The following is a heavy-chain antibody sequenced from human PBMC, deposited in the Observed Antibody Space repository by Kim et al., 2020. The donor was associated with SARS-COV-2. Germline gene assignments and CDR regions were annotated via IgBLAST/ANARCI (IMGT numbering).Heavy chain of an antibody. Sequence: SVKGRFTISRGNAKNTLYLQMNSLRAEDTAVYYCAKDGSYYGSGSYFDYWGQGALVTVSS. D-gene: IGHD3-10*01. J-gene: IGHJ4*02. CDR3: AKDGSYYGSGSYFDY. V-gene: IGHV3-23*01.